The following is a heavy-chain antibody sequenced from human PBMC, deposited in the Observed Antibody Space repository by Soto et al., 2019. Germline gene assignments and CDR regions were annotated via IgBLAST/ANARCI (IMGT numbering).Heavy chain of an antibody. J-gene: IGHJ6*02. D-gene: IGHD2-15*01. CDR3: AKDDFSGGICYGVYGMDV. Sequence: GGPLRLSCAASGFTFISNEMNWVRQAPGKGLEWISSISSSGSTTYYADSVKGRFPISRDNSKNTLFLQMNSLRAEDTAVYYCAKDDFSGGICYGVYGMDVWGQATTVTVPS. CDR1: GFTFISNE. CDR2: ISSSGSTT. V-gene: IGHV3-48*03.